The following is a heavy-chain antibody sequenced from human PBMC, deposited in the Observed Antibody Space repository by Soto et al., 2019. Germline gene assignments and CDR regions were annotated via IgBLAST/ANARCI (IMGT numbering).Heavy chain of an antibody. CDR3: ARHQGFEYSISFVEY. Sequence: PSETLSLTCTVSVGSISSSSYYWGWILQPPGKGLEWIGSIYYSWSTYYNPYLKSRVTISVDTSKNQFSLKLSSVTDADTAVYYCARHQGFEYSISFVEYWGQGTLVTLSS. J-gene: IGHJ4*02. V-gene: IGHV4-39*01. CDR2: IYYSWST. D-gene: IGHD6-6*01. CDR1: VGSISSSSYY.